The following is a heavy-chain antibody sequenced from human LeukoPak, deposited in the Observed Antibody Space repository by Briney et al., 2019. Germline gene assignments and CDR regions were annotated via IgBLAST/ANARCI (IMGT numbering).Heavy chain of an antibody. V-gene: IGHV3-53*01. CDR2: IYSGGST. J-gene: IGHJ3*02. Sequence: GGSLRLSCAASGFTVSSNYMSWVRQAPGKGLEWVSVIYSGGSTYYADSVKGRFTISRDNSKNTLCLQMNSLRAEDTAVYYCARDADWCSSTSCYAGAFDIWGQGTMVTVSS. D-gene: IGHD2-2*01. CDR3: ARDADWCSSTSCYAGAFDI. CDR1: GFTVSSNY.